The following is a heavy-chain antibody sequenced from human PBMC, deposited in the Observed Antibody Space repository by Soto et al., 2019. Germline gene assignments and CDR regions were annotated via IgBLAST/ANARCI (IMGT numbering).Heavy chain of an antibody. CDR1: GYTFTGYY. D-gene: IGHD5-18*01. Sequence: EASVKVSCKASGYTFTGYYMHWVRQAPGQGLEWMGWINPNSGGTNYAQKFQGWVTMTRDTSISTAYMELSRLRSDDTAVYYCARDPSDTAMADYGMDVWGQGTTVTVSS. V-gene: IGHV1-2*04. J-gene: IGHJ6*02. CDR2: INPNSGGT. CDR3: ARDPSDTAMADYGMDV.